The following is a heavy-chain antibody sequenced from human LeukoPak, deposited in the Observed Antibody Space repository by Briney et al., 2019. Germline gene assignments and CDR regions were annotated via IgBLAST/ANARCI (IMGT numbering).Heavy chain of an antibody. CDR2: INRSGST. J-gene: IGHJ4*02. V-gene: IGHV4-34*01. CDR1: GGSFGGYY. D-gene: IGHD3-16*02. Sequence: SETLSLTCAVYGGSFGGYYWSWIRQPPGKGLEWIGEINRSGSTYYNPSLKSRVAISVDTSKNQFSLRLSSVTAADTAVYYCARYDVWGSYRAFDYWGQGTLVTVSS. CDR3: ARYDVWGSYRAFDY.